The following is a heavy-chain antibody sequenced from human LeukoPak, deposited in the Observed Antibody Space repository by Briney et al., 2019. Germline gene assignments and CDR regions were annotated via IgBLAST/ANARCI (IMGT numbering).Heavy chain of an antibody. CDR2: INTNTGSP. V-gene: IGHV7-4-1*02. CDR3: ARGGAHYYDSSGYQI. Sequence: GASVKVSCKASGYTFSTYPMNWVRQAPGQGLEWMGWINTNTGSPTYAQGLTGRFVFSLDTSVSTAYLQISSLKAEDTAVYYCARGGAHYYDSSGYQIWGQGTMDTVSS. J-gene: IGHJ3*02. D-gene: IGHD3-22*01. CDR1: GYTFSTYP.